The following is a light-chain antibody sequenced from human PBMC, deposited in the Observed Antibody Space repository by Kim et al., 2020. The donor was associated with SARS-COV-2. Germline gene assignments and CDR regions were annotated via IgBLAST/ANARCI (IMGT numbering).Light chain of an antibody. CDR1: SGHSNYA. CDR2: LNSDGSH. Sequence: LVLTQSPSASASLGASVKLTCTLSSGHSNYAIAWHQQQPEKGPRYLMRLNSDGSHSKGDGIPDRFSGSSSGAERYLTISSLQSEDEADYYCQTWGTGIQVFGGGTQRTVL. CDR3: QTWGTGIQV. V-gene: IGLV4-69*01. J-gene: IGLJ3*02.